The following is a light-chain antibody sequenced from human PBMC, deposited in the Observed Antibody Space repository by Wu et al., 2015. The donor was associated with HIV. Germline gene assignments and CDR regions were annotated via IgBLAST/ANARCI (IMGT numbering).Light chain of an antibody. CDR3: QQYNSYST. CDR1: QSISSW. CDR2: KAS. J-gene: IGKJ3*01. V-gene: IGKV1-5*03. Sequence: DIQMTQSPSTLSASVGDRVTITCRASQSISSWLAWYQQKPGKAPKLLIYKASTLEIGVPSRFSGSGSGTESTLTISSLQPDDFATYYCQQYNSYSTFGPGTRVDVK.